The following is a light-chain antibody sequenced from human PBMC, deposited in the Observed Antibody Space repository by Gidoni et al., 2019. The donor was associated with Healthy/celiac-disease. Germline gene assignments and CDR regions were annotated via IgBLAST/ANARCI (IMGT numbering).Light chain of an antibody. CDR3: QQSYSTLPT. Sequence: DIQMTQSPSYLSASVGDRVTITCRASQSISSYLNWYQQKPGKAPKLLIYAASSLQSGVPSRFSGSGSGTDFTLTISSLQPEDFATYYCQQSYSTLPTFGQGTKVEIK. CDR1: QSISSY. CDR2: AAS. V-gene: IGKV1-39*01. J-gene: IGKJ1*01.